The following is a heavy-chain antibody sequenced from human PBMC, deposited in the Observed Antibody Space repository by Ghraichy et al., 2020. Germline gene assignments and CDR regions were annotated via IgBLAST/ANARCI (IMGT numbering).Heavy chain of an antibody. Sequence: SQTLSLTCGVSGGSISSSSYYWVWIRQPPGKGLEWIGTKFYSGTTSYNPSLKSRLTISVATSKNQFSLRLSSVTAADTAVYYCAMRYYDFWSGYASFDLWGQGTMVTVSS. D-gene: IGHD3-3*01. CDR3: AMRYYDFWSGYASFDL. J-gene: IGHJ3*01. CDR1: GGSISSSSYY. CDR2: KFYSGTT. V-gene: IGHV4-39*01.